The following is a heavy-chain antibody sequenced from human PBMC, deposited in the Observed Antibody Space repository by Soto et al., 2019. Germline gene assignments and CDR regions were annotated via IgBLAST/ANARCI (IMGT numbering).Heavy chain of an antibody. J-gene: IGHJ6*03. CDR2: IYYSGST. Sequence: PSETLSLTCTVSGGSISSSTYYWGWVRQPPGKGLEWIGSIYYSGSTYYNPSLKSRLTISVDTSKNQFSLNLSSVTAAETAVYYCAQLLGYYSYYMDVWGKGTTVTVSS. CDR1: GGSISSSTYY. D-gene: IGHD2-2*01. V-gene: IGHV4-39*01. CDR3: AQLLGYYSYYMDV.